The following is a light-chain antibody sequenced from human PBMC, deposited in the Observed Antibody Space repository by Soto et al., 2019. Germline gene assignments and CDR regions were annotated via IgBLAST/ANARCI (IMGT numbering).Light chain of an antibody. CDR2: GAS. CDR1: QSVSTN. Sequence: EIVMTQSPATLSVSPGERATLSCRAGQSVSTNLVWYQQKPGQAPRLLIYGASTRATGIPARFSGSGSGTKFTLTISSLQSEDFAIYYCLQYDNWPPWTFGQGTKVEIK. V-gene: IGKV3-15*01. CDR3: LQYDNWPPWT. J-gene: IGKJ1*01.